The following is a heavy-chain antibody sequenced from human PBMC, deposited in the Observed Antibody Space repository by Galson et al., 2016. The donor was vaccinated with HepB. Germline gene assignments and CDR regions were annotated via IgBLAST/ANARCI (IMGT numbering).Heavy chain of an antibody. CDR3: NTWDREHFDL. CDR2: TWYDRSNE. J-gene: IGHJ4*02. V-gene: IGHV3-33*01. Sequence: SLRLSCAASGFNLIDYGIHWVRQAPGKGLEWVAITWYDRSNENYVDSVKGRFIVSRDNSKNTLYLLMYSLRAEDTAIYYCNTWDREHFDLWGQGTQVAVSS. D-gene: IGHD1-26*01. CDR1: GFNLIDYG.